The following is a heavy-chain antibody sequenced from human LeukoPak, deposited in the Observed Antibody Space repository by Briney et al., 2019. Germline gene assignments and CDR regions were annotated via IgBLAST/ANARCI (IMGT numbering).Heavy chain of an antibody. Sequence: GGSLRLSCAASGFTFSSYGMHWVRQAPGKGLEWVAVISYDGSNKYYADSVKGRFTISRDNSKNTLYLQMNSLRAEGTAVYYCAKDYGDYYYYGMDVWGQGTTVTVSS. CDR1: GFTFSSYG. D-gene: IGHD4-17*01. CDR2: ISYDGSNK. CDR3: AKDYGDYYYYGMDV. J-gene: IGHJ6*02. V-gene: IGHV3-30*18.